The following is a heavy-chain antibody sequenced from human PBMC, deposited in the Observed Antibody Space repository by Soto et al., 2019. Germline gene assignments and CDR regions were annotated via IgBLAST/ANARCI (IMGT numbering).Heavy chain of an antibody. D-gene: IGHD3-16*02. J-gene: IGHJ4*02. CDR3: AREIMITFGGVIRYFDY. V-gene: IGHV1-69*08. CDR1: GGTFSSYT. CDR2: IIPILGIA. Sequence: QVQLVQSGAEVKKPRSSVKVSCKASGGTFSSYTISWVRQAPGQGLEWMGRIIPILGIANYAQKFQGRVTITADKSTSTAYMELSSLRSEDTAVYYCAREIMITFGGVIRYFDYWGQGTLVTVSS.